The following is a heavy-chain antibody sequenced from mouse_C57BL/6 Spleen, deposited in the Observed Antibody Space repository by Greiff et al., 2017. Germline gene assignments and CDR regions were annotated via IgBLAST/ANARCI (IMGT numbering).Heavy chain of an antibody. J-gene: IGHJ3*01. V-gene: IGHV1-55*01. CDR3: ARDGYDGYTWLAY. CDR1: GYTFTSYW. Sequence: VQLQQPGAELVKPGASVKMSCKASGYTFTSYWITWVKQRPGQGLEWIGDIYPGSGSTNYNEKFKSKATLTVDTSSSTAYMQLSSLTSEDSAVYYCARDGYDGYTWLAYWGQGTLVTVSA. CDR2: IYPGSGST. D-gene: IGHD2-3*01.